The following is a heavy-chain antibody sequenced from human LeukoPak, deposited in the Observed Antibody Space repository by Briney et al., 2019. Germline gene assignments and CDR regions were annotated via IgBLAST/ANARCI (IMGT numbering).Heavy chain of an antibody. Sequence: RASVRVSCKASGYTFTSYYMHWVRQAPGQGLEWMGIINPSGGSTSYAQKFQRRVTMTRDTSTSTVCMELSSLRSEDTAVYYCARALVPPYYYGSGELGYWGQGTLVTVSS. CDR3: ARALVPPYYYGSGELGY. CDR1: GYTFTSYY. V-gene: IGHV1-46*01. J-gene: IGHJ4*02. CDR2: INPSGGST. D-gene: IGHD3-10*01.